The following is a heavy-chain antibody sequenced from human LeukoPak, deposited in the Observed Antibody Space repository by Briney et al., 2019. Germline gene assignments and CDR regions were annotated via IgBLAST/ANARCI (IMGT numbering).Heavy chain of an antibody. CDR1: GYTFSGYY. CDR2: INPAGGST. CDR3: ARGRGVHDSHTYDYFDY. V-gene: IGHV1-46*01. D-gene: IGHD3-22*01. J-gene: IGHJ4*02. Sequence: ASAKVSCKTSGYTFSGYYLHWVRQAPGQGLEWMGIINPAGGSTTYAQKFQGSRLTLTRDTSTSTVYMELSSLRSEDTAVYYCARGRGVHDSHTYDYFDYWGQGSLVTVSS.